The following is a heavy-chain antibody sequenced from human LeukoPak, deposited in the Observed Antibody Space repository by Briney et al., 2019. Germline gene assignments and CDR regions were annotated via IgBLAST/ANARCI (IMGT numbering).Heavy chain of an antibody. Sequence: ASVKVSCKASGYTFTSYYMHWVRQAPGQGLEWMGVINPSGGSTSYAQKFQGRVTMTRDTSTSTVYMELSSLRSEDTAVYYCARRGGGYNLDYWGQGTLVTVSS. CDR1: GYTFTSYY. J-gene: IGHJ4*02. V-gene: IGHV1-46*01. CDR3: ARRGGGYNLDY. CDR2: INPSGGST. D-gene: IGHD5-24*01.